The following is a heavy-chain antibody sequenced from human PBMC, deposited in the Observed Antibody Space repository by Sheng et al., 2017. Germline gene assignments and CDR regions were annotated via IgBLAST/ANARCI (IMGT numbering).Heavy chain of an antibody. CDR3: VKHGYCHGDICRYLDY. J-gene: IGHJ4*02. V-gene: IGHV3-53*01. Sequence: EVQLVESGGGLIQPGGSLRLSCAASGFTASGSYMSWVRQAPGKGLEWVSIIYVGDATNHADSVKGRFTISRDKSKNTLSLQMNGLGAEDTAVYYCVKHGYCHGDICRYLDYWGQGILVTPSS. D-gene: IGHD2-15*01. CDR2: IYVGDAT. CDR1: GFTASGSY.